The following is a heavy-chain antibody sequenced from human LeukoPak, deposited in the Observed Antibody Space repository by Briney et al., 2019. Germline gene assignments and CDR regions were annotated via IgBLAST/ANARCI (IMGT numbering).Heavy chain of an antibody. D-gene: IGHD6-13*01. J-gene: IGHJ1*01. Sequence: GGSLRLXCVASGFSFSNFGMHWVRQAPGKGLEWVAIIWHDGSNSYYADSVKGRFTISRDNSKNTLSLQMNSLRVEDTAVYYCVRGEYSSSWHSEYFQYWGQGTLVTVSS. V-gene: IGHV3-33*01. CDR2: IWHDGSNS. CDR3: VRGEYSSSWHSEYFQY. CDR1: GFSFSNFG.